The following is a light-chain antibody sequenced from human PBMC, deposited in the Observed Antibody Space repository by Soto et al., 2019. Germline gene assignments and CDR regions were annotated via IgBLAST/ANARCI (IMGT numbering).Light chain of an antibody. CDR3: QQYYTFPYT. CDR1: QAISSH. CDR2: ATS. Sequence: VTWVTQSPSLISASTGDRVNISCRMSQAISSHLAWYQQKPGKAPNLLLFATSTLQGGVPSRFSGSGSGTDFTLSISSLQSEDFATYYCQQYYTFPYTFGRGTKVDIK. J-gene: IGKJ2*01. V-gene: IGKV1D-8*01.